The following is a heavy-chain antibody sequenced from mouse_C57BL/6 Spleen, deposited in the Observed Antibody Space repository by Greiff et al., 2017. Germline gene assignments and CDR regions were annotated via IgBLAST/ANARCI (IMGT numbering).Heavy chain of an antibody. CDR1: GYSITSGYY. Sequence: DVQLQESGPGLVKPSQSLSLTCSVTGYSITSGYYWNWIRQFPGNKLEWMGYISYDGSNNYNPSLKNRISITRDTSKNPIFLKLNSMSTEDTATYYCASDGYNLYFDVWGTGTTVTVSS. D-gene: IGHD2-2*01. J-gene: IGHJ1*03. CDR3: ASDGYNLYFDV. V-gene: IGHV3-6*01. CDR2: ISYDGSN.